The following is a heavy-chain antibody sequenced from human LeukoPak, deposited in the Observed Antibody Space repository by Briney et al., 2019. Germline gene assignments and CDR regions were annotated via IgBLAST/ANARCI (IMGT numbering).Heavy chain of an antibody. CDR1: GGSFSGYY. D-gene: IGHD4-17*01. CDR2: INHSGST. V-gene: IGHV4-34*01. Sequence: SETLSLTCAAYGGSFSGYYWSWIRQPPGKGLEWIGEINHSGSTNYNPSLKSRVTISVDTSKNQFSLKLSSVTAADTAVYYCARGRSQITTVTKFGWFDPWGQGTLVTVSS. J-gene: IGHJ5*02. CDR3: ARGRSQITTVTKFGWFDP.